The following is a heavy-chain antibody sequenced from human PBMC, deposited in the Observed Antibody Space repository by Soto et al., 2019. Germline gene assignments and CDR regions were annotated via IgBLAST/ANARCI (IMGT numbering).Heavy chain of an antibody. D-gene: IGHD2-2*01. CDR1: GFSFSDYY. CDR3: AGGNAPYDY. CDR2: IRSSDNTR. Sequence: GSLRLSCAASGFSFSDYYMSWIRQAPGKGLEWVSYIRSSDNTRYYADSVRGRFTISRDNAKNSLYLQMNSLRAEDTAVYYCAGGNAPYDYWGQGTLVTVSS. J-gene: IGHJ4*02. V-gene: IGHV3-11*01.